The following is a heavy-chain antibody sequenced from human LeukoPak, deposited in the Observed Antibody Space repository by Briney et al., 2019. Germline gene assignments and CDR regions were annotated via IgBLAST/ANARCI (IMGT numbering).Heavy chain of an antibody. CDR2: IRSGGSTT. D-gene: IGHD2-8*01. V-gene: IGHV3-48*03. Sequence: GGSLRLSCAASGFTFSRYEMNWVRQAPGKGLEWVSYIRSGGSTTHYTDSVKGRFTISRDDAKNSLYLQMNSLRAEDTAIYYCARGGYCTNAICYTWNAFDIWDQGTMVAVSS. J-gene: IGHJ3*02. CDR1: GFTFSRYE. CDR3: ARGGYCTNAICYTWNAFDI.